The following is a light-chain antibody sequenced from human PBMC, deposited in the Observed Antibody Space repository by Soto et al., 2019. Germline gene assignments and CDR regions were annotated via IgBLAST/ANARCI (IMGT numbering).Light chain of an antibody. Sequence: QSALTQPASVSGSPGQSITISCTGTSSDVGSYNLVSWYQQHPGKAPKLMIYEGSKRPSGVANRFSGSKSGNTASLTISGLQAEDEADDYCCSYAGGSSIRYVFGTGTKVTVL. J-gene: IGLJ1*01. CDR3: CSYAGGSSIRYV. CDR1: SSDVGSYNL. CDR2: EGS. V-gene: IGLV2-23*03.